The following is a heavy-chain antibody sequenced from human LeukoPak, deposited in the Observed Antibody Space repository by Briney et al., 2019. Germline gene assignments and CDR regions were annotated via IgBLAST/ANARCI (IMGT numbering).Heavy chain of an antibody. CDR1: GFTLDDYA. CDR2: ISWNSVNI. J-gene: IGHJ4*02. D-gene: IGHD6-19*01. CDR3: ASRRAVTFDY. V-gene: IGHV3-9*01. Sequence: PGRSLRLSCAASGFTLDDYAMHWVRQAPGKGLEWVSGISWNSVNIGYADSVKGRFTISRDNAKNSLYLQMNSLRAEDTAVYYCASRRAVTFDYWGQGTLVTVSS.